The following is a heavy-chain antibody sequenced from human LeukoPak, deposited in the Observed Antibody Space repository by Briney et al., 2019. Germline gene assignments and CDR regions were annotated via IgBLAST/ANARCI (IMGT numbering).Heavy chain of an antibody. CDR2: IYYSGST. CDR3: ARESRYCSGGSCYSGPYGMDV. CDR1: GGSISSYY. J-gene: IGHJ6*02. Sequence: SETLSLTCTVSGGSISSYYWSWIRQPPGKGLEWIGYIYYSGSTNYNPYLKSRVTISVDTSKNQFSLKLSSVTAADTAVYYCARESRYCSGGSCYSGPYGMDVWGQGTTVTVSS. D-gene: IGHD2-15*01. V-gene: IGHV4-59*12.